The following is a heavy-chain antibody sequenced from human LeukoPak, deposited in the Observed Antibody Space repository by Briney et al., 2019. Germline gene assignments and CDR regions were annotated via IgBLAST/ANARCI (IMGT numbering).Heavy chain of an antibody. J-gene: IGHJ3*02. CDR1: GYAFTSYG. Sequence: ASVKVSCKASGYAFTSYGISWVRQAPGQGLEWMGWISAYNGNTNYAPKLQGRVTMTTDTSTSTACMELRSLRSDDTAVYYCAREDCSGGSCYSLSLTPVFHVFDIWGQGTMVTVSS. CDR3: AREDCSGGSCYSLSLTPVFHVFDI. CDR2: ISAYNGNT. D-gene: IGHD2-15*01. V-gene: IGHV1-18*01.